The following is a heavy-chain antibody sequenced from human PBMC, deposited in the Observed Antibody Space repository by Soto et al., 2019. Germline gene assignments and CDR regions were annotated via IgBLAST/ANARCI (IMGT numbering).Heavy chain of an antibody. CDR1: GYTFTGYD. V-gene: IGHV1-8*01. Sequence: QAQLVQSGAEVKKPGASVKVSCKASGYTFTGYDINWVRQATGQGLEWMGWMNPNSGNTGYAQNFQGRVTMTRDNSITTAYMELTSLRDDDLAVYYCAGEKVGTTASDFWGQGTLVTVSS. D-gene: IGHD1-26*01. J-gene: IGHJ4*02. CDR2: MNPNSGNT. CDR3: AGEKVGTTASDF.